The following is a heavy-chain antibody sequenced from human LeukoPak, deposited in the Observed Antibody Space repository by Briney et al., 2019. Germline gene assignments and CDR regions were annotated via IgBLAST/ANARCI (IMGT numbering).Heavy chain of an antibody. J-gene: IGHJ4*02. CDR2: MNPNSGNT. V-gene: IGHV1-8*03. CDR3: ARDPVGAAAEDY. CDR1: GYTFTSYD. D-gene: IGHD6-13*01. Sequence: ASVKVSCKASGYTFTSYDINWVRQAPGQGLEWMGWMNPNSGNTGYAQKFQGRVTITRNTSISTAYMELSSLRSEDTAVYYCARDPVGAAAEDYWGQGTLVTVSS.